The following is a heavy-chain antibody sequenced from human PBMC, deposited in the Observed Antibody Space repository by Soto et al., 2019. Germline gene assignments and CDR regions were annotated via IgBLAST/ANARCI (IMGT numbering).Heavy chain of an antibody. CDR2: IYYSGST. D-gene: IGHD3-16*01. CDR1: GGSISSSSYY. V-gene: IGHV4-39*01. J-gene: IGHJ5*02. Sequence: QLQLQESGPGLVKPSETLSLTCTVSGGSISSSSYYWGWIRQPPGKGLEWIGSIYYSGSTYYNPSLKSRVTISLDTSKNQFSLKLSSVTAADTAVYYCARHMITRGENWFDPWGQGTLVTVSS. CDR3: ARHMITRGENWFDP.